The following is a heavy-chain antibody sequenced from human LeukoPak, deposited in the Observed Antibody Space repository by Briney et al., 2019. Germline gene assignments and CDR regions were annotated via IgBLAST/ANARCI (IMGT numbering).Heavy chain of an antibody. CDR2: ISYDGSNK. D-gene: IGHD2-2*01. J-gene: IGHJ3*02. V-gene: IGHV3-30*18. CDR1: GFTFSSYG. Sequence: GRSLRLSCAASGFTFSSYGMHWVRQAPGKGLEWVAVISYDGSNKYYADSVKGRFTISRDNSKNTLYLQMNSLRAEDTAVYYCAEARYCSSTSCRAPSAFDIWGQGTMVTVSS. CDR3: AEARYCSSTSCRAPSAFDI.